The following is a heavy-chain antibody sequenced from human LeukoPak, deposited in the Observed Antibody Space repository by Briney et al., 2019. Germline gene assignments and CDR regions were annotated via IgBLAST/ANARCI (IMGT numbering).Heavy chain of an antibody. J-gene: IGHJ5*02. CDR2: INSDGSST. Sequence: PGGSLRLSCAASGFTFSSYWMHWVRQVPGKGLVWVSRINSDGSSTSYADSVKGRFTTSRDNAKNTLYLQMNSLRAEDTAVYYCARAYYDFWSGHSWFDPWGQGTLVTVSS. D-gene: IGHD3-3*01. V-gene: IGHV3-74*01. CDR3: ARAYYDFWSGHSWFDP. CDR1: GFTFSSYW.